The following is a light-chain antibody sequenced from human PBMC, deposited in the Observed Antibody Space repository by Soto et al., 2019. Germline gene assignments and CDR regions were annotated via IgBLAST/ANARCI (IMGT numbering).Light chain of an antibody. V-gene: IGLV2-23*02. Sequence: HSVLTQPASVSGSPGQSITISCTGTRSDVGGYNLVSWYQHHPRKAPKLVIYEVSERPSGVSYRFSGSKSGNTASLTISGLQAGDEADYYCCSYAGSVDHYVFGTGTKVTVL. CDR2: EVS. J-gene: IGLJ1*01. CDR3: CSYAGSVDHYV. CDR1: RSDVGGYNL.